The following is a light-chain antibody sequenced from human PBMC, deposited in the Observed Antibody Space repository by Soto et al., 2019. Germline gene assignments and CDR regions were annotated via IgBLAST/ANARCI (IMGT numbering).Light chain of an antibody. Sequence: DIQLTHAPSFLSASVVDRVTITFLASQGISSYLAWYQQKPGKAPKLLIYAASTLQSGVQSRFSGSGSGTEFTLTISSMQPEDFATYYCKKLNSYQLNCGGG. V-gene: IGKV1-9*01. CDR2: AAS. CDR1: QGISSY. J-gene: IGKJ4*01. CDR3: KKLNSYQLN.